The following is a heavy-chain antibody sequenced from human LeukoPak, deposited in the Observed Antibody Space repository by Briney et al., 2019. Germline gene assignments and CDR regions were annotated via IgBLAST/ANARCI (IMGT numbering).Heavy chain of an antibody. J-gene: IGHJ4*02. Sequence: SVKVSCKASGGTFSSYAISWVRQAPGQGLEWMGGIIPIFGTANYAQKFQGRVTITADESTSTAYMELSSLRSEDTAVYYCARGRGYYDSSGYYYGGQDFDYWGQGTLVTVSS. D-gene: IGHD3-22*01. CDR3: ARGRGYYDSSGYYYGGQDFDY. V-gene: IGHV1-69*13. CDR2: IIPIFGTA. CDR1: GGTFSSYA.